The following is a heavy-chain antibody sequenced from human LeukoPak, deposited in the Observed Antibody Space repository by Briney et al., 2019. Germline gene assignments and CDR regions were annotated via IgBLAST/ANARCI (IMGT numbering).Heavy chain of an antibody. D-gene: IGHD6-6*01. J-gene: IGHJ6*03. CDR2: IIPIFGTT. Sequence: GSSVKVSCKPSGGTFSSYAISWVRQAPGQGLEWRGGIIPIFGTTNYAQKLQGRVTITADESTSTAYMELSSLRSEDTAVYYCAREYSSSSGYYMDVWGKGTTVTVSS. V-gene: IGHV1-69*01. CDR3: AREYSSSSGYYMDV. CDR1: GGTFSSYA.